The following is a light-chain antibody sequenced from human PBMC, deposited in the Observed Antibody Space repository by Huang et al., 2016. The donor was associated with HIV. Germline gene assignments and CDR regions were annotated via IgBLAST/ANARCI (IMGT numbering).Light chain of an antibody. V-gene: IGKV1-27*01. CDR1: QDINNY. J-gene: IGKJ1*01. CDR2: AAS. Sequence: DIQMTQYPSSLSASVGDRVTITCRASQDINNYLAWYQQKAGQVPKLLIYAASSLQSRVPSRFSGSGSGTDFTLTISSLQPEDVAIYYCQKYDSVPRTFGQGTKVEIK. CDR3: QKYDSVPRT.